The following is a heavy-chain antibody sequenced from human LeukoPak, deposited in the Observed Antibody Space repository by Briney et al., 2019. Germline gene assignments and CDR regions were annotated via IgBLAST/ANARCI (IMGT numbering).Heavy chain of an antibody. CDR2: IYHSGST. Sequence: SETLSLTCAVSGGSISSSNWWSWVRQPPGKGLEWIGEIYHSGSTNYNPSLKSRVTISVDKSKNQFSLKLSSVTAADTAVYYCARGFQGYCSGGSCYLLDYWGQGTLVTVSS. D-gene: IGHD2-15*01. V-gene: IGHV4-4*02. J-gene: IGHJ4*02. CDR3: ARGFQGYCSGGSCYLLDY. CDR1: GGSISSSNW.